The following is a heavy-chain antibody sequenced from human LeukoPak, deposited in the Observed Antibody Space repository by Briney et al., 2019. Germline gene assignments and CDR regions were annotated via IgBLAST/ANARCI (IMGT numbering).Heavy chain of an antibody. V-gene: IGHV3-30*02. D-gene: IGHD5-18*01. J-gene: IGHJ5*02. CDR1: GFTFSSYG. CDR3: AKDLRGYSYGLRNNWFDP. Sequence: GGSLRLSCAASGFTFSSYGMRWVRQAPGKGLEWVAVIWYDGSNKYYADSVKGRFTISRDNSKNTLYLQMNSLRAEDTAVYYCAKDLRGYSYGLRNNWFDPWGQGTLVTVSS. CDR2: IWYDGSNK.